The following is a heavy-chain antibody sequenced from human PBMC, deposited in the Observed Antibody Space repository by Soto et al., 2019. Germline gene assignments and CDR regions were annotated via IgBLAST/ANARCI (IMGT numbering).Heavy chain of an antibody. J-gene: IGHJ4*02. CDR2: ISSSSSYI. CDR3: ARFRQLVALDY. Sequence: GGSLRLSCAASGFTFSSYSMNWVRQAPGKGLEWVSSISSSSSYIYYADSVKGRFTISRDNAKNSLYLQMNTLRAGDTGVYYCARFRQLVALDYRGQGTLVTVSS. D-gene: IGHD6-6*01. CDR1: GFTFSSYS. V-gene: IGHV3-21*01.